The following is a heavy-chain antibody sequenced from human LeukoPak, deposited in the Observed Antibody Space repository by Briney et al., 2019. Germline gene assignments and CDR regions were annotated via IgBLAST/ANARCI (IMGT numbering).Heavy chain of an antibody. V-gene: IGHV4-34*01. D-gene: IGHD2-15*01. J-gene: IGHJ4*02. Sequence: SETLSLTCAVYGGSFSGYYWSWIRQPPGQGLEWIGEINHSGSTNYNPSLKSRVTISVDTPKNQFSLKLSSVTAADTAVYYCARGLNKYCSGGSCYSGSWGQGTLVTVSS. CDR3: ARGLNKYCSGGSCYSGS. CDR2: INHSGST. CDR1: GGSFSGYY.